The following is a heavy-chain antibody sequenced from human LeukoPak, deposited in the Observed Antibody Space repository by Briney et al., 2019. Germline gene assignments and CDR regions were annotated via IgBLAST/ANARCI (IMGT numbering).Heavy chain of an antibody. D-gene: IGHD3-16*01. CDR3: AREGLLTSPNNAFDV. V-gene: IGHV3-33*01. J-gene: IGHJ3*01. Sequence: PGGSLRLSCAASGFTFSSYGMHWVRQHPGKGLEWVTVMWSNESHKYYADSVKGRFTVSRDSAKSTLYLQIESLKVEDTAVYYCAREGLLTSPNNAFDVWGQGTMVTVSS. CDR1: GFTFSSYG. CDR2: MWSNESHK.